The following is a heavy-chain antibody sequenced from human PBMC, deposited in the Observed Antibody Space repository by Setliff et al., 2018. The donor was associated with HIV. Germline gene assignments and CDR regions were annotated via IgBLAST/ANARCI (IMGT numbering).Heavy chain of an antibody. D-gene: IGHD3-22*01. Sequence: PSETLSLTCAVSGYSISSGYYWGWIRQPPGKGLEWIGSIYHSGSTYYNPSLKSRVTISVDTSKNQFSPKLSSVTAADTAVYYCARDYYYDSSGYRYFDYWGQGTLVTVSS. J-gene: IGHJ4*02. V-gene: IGHV4-38-2*02. CDR3: ARDYYYDSSGYRYFDY. CDR2: IYHSGST. CDR1: GYSISSGYY.